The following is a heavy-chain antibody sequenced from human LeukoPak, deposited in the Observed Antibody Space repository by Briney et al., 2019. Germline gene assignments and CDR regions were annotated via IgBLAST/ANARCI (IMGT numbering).Heavy chain of an antibody. CDR1: GFTFSNAW. Sequence: PGGSLRLSCAASGFTFSNAWMRWARRAPREGREWGGRIITKTDGGTTDYAAPAKGRFTISRTHSKNTLLLQMNRLKTEDTAVYFCTTDYSLGHWGQGTLVIVSS. CDR3: TTDYSLGH. V-gene: IGHV3-15*01. J-gene: IGHJ4*02. CDR2: IITKTDGGTT. D-gene: IGHD6-13*01.